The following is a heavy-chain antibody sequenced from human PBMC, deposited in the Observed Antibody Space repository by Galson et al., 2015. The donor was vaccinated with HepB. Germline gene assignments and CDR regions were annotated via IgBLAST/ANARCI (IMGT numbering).Heavy chain of an antibody. D-gene: IGHD3-10*01. CDR2: ISAYNGNT. Sequence: SVKVSCKASGYTFTSYGISWVRQAPGQGLEWMGWISAYNGNTNYAQKLQGRVTMTTDTSTSTAYMELRSLRSDDTAVYYCARDRGSYYYYYMDVWGKGTTVTVSS. J-gene: IGHJ6*03. CDR1: GYTFTSYG. CDR3: ARDRGSYYYYYMDV. V-gene: IGHV1-18*01.